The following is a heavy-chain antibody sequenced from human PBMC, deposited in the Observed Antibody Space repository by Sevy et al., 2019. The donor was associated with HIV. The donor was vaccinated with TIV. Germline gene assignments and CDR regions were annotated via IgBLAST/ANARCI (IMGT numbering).Heavy chain of an antibody. CDR3: TRELTYYDYVWGSYRYTGYYGMDV. V-gene: IGHV3-73*01. J-gene: IGHJ6*02. CDR1: GFTFSGSA. D-gene: IGHD3-16*02. Sequence: GGSLRLSCAASGFTFSGSAMHWVRQASGKGLEWVGRIRSKANSYATAYAASVKGRFTISRDDSKNTAYLQMNSLKTEETAVYYCTRELTYYDYVWGSYRYTGYYGMDVWGQGTTVTVSS. CDR2: IRSKANSYAT.